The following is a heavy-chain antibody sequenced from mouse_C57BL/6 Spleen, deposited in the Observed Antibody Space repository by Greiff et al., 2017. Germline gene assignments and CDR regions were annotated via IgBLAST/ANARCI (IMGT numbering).Heavy chain of an antibody. CDR3: ARSYYGNFDGYFDV. J-gene: IGHJ1*03. CDR2: IYPGDGDT. CDR1: GYAFSSSW. V-gene: IGHV1-82*01. Sequence: QVQLQQSGPELVKPGASVKISCKASGYAFSSSWMNWVKQRPGKGLEWIGRIYPGDGDTNYNGKFKGKATLTADKSSSTAYMQLSSLTSEDSAVYFCARSYYGNFDGYFDVWGTGTTVTVSS. D-gene: IGHD2-10*01.